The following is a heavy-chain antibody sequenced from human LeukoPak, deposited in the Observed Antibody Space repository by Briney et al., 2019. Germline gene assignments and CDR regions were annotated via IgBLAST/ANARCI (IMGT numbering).Heavy chain of an antibody. J-gene: IGHJ4*02. CDR2: ISYDGSNK. Sequence: GGSLRLSCAASGFTFSTYGMYWVRQAPGKGLELVAFISYDGSNKYYADSVKGRFTISRDNSKNTLYLQMNSLRPDDTAVYYCANDLGWIQLNLGRGQGTLVTVSS. D-gene: IGHD5-18*01. CDR3: ANDLGWIQLNLG. CDR1: GFTFSTYG. V-gene: IGHV3-30*18.